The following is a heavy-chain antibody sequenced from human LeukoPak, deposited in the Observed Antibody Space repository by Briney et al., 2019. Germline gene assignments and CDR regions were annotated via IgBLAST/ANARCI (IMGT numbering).Heavy chain of an antibody. CDR2: INPSGGST. V-gene: IGHV1-46*01. J-gene: IGHJ6*03. CDR3: ARVTFTMVRGVIHYYYMDV. D-gene: IGHD3-10*01. CDR1: GYTFTSYY. Sequence: ASVKVSCKASGYTFTSYYMHWVRQAPGQGLEWMGIINPSGGSTSYAQKFQGRVTMTRDMSTSTVYMELSSLRSEDTAVYYCARVTFTMVRGVIHYYYMDVWGKGTTVTVSS.